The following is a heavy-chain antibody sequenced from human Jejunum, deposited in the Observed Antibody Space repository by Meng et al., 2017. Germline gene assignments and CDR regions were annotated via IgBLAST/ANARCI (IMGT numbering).Heavy chain of an antibody. D-gene: IGHD3/OR15-3a*01. CDR3: ARWAYYATTGTGFYYRD. CDR2: INGDGSST. V-gene: IGHV3-74*01. J-gene: IGHJ4*02. Sequence: GESLKISCAASGFTFSSYWIHWVRQPPGKGLVWVSRINGDGSSTSYADSVKGRFTISRDNAKNTLYLQMNSLRVEDTAVYYFARWAYYATTGTGFYYRDWGQGTLVTVSS. CDR1: GFTFSSYW.